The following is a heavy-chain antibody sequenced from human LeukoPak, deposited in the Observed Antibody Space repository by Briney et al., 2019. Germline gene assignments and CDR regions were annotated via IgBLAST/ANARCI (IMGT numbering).Heavy chain of an antibody. CDR2: ISDSGGNT. J-gene: IGHJ6*03. CDR3: ARQGGSGSYYRSYYYYYMDV. CDR1: GFTFSDYY. Sequence: GGSLRLSCAASGFTFSDYYMSWIRQAPGKGLEWVSAISDSGGNTYYADSVKGRFTISRDNSKNTLYLQMNSLRAEDTAVYYCARQGGSGSYYRSYYYYYMDVWGKGTTVTVSS. V-gene: IGHV3-23*01. D-gene: IGHD3-10*01.